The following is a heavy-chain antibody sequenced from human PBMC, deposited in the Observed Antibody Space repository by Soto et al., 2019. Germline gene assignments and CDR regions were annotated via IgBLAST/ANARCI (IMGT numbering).Heavy chain of an antibody. J-gene: IGHJ4*02. V-gene: IGHV3-23*01. CDR3: AKADCRGGSCYDPWYYFVY. Sequence: EVQLLESGGGLVQPGGSLRLSCAASGFTFSSYAMSWVRQAPGKGLEWVSAISGSGGSTYYADSVKGRFTISGDNFKNTLYLHMNRLGAEDTAVYYCAKADCRGGSCYDPWYYFVYWGQGTLVTVSS. CDR2: ISGSGGST. CDR1: GFTFSSYA. D-gene: IGHD2-15*01.